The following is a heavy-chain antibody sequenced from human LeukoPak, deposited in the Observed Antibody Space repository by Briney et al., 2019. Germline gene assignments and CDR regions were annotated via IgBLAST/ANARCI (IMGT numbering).Heavy chain of an antibody. D-gene: IGHD1-26*01. CDR2: ISGSGGST. J-gene: IGHJ4*02. CDR1: GFTFSSYA. Sequence: GGSLRLSCAASGFTFSSYAMSWVRQAPGKGLEWVSAISGSGGSTYYADSVKGRFTISRDNSKNTLYLQMNSLRAEDTAVYYCAKDPAKWELVSSYFDYWGQGTLVTVSS. V-gene: IGHV3-23*01. CDR3: AKDPAKWELVSSYFDY.